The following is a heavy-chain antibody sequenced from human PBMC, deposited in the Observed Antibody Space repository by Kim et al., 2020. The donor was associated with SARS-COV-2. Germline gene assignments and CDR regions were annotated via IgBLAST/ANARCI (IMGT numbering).Heavy chain of an antibody. D-gene: IGHD1-26*01. V-gene: IGHV3-30*18. Sequence: GGSLRLSCAASGFTFSSYGMHWVRQAPGKGLEWVAVISYDGSNKYYADSVKGRFTISRDNSKNTLYLQMNSLRAEDTSVYYCAKGEVPPGYYYGMDVWGQGTTVTVSS. CDR3: AKGEVPPGYYYGMDV. CDR1: GFTFSSYG. CDR2: ISYDGSNK. J-gene: IGHJ6*02.